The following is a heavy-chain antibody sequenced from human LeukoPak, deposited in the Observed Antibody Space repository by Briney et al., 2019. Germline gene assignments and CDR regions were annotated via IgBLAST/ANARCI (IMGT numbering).Heavy chain of an antibody. Sequence: PSETLSLTCSVSGGSISTSNYYWVWIRQSPEKGLEWIGSIFHNGNAFYSPSLQSRVTMSLDTSKNQSSLKLSSVTAADTAVYYCARGGYYYDSSGISFDYWGQGTLVTVSS. CDR2: IFHNGNA. CDR1: GGSISTSNYY. D-gene: IGHD3-22*01. CDR3: ARGGYYYDSSGISFDY. V-gene: IGHV4-39*01. J-gene: IGHJ4*02.